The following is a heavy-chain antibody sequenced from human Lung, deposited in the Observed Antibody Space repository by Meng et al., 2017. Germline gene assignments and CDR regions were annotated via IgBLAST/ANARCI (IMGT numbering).Heavy chain of an antibody. V-gene: IGHV1-2*06. CDR1: GYTFPDYW. D-gene: IGHD6-13*01. CDR2: INPKSGDT. Sequence: QGQLVHDGAGVKKPGSSGKVACKASGYTFPDYWLHWVRRAPGQGLEWMGRINPKSGDTHYAQRFQGRVTMTGDTSISTAYMELSGLRSDDTAMYYCARDEDISAAGKLFGDYWGQGTLVTVSS. CDR3: ARDEDISAAGKLFGDY. J-gene: IGHJ4*02.